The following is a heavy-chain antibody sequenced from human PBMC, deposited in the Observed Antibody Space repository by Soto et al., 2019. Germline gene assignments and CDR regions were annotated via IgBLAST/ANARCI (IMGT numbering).Heavy chain of an antibody. CDR2: ISYDGSNK. D-gene: IGHD5-18*01. CDR3: ARVSLDTAPVSDY. CDR1: GFTFSSYA. J-gene: IGHJ4*02. V-gene: IGHV3-30-3*01. Sequence: QVQLVESGGGVVQPGRSLRLSCAASGFTFSSYAMHWVRQAPGKGLEWVAVISYDGSNKYYADSVKGRFTISRDNSKNTLYLQMNILRAEDTAVYYCARVSLDTAPVSDYWGQGTLVTVSS.